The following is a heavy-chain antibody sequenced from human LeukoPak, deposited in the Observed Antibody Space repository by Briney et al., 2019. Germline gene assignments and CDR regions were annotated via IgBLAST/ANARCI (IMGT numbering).Heavy chain of an antibody. V-gene: IGHV1-2*06. D-gene: IGHD1-26*01. CDR1: GYTFTAYY. CDR3: ARDATSEWELLN. J-gene: IGHJ4*02. Sequence: ASVKVSCKASGYTFTAYYVHWVRQAPGQGLEWMGRINPNSGGTNYVQKFQGRVTMARDTSISTAYMDLSSLRSDDTAVYYCARDATSEWELLNWGQGTLVTVSS. CDR2: INPNSGGT.